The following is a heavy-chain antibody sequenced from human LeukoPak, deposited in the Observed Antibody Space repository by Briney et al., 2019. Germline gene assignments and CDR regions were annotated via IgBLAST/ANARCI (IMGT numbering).Heavy chain of an antibody. J-gene: IGHJ1*01. CDR1: GYTFTGYY. CDR3: AREESSSWSGDFQH. CDR2: INPNSGGT. V-gene: IGHV1-2*04. Sequence: ASVKVSCKASGYTFTGYYMHWVRQAPGQGLEWMGWINPNSGGTNYAQKFQGWVTMTRDTSISTAYMELSRLRSDDTAVYYCAREESSSWSGDFQHWGQGTLVTVSS. D-gene: IGHD6-13*01.